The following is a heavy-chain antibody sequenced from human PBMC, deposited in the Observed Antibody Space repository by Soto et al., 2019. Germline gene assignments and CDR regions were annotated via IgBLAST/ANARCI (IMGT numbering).Heavy chain of an antibody. Sequence: QVQLVQSAGEVKKPGASVKVSCKASGYSFTSYGISWVRRAPGQGLEWRGWISPYNGHTQFVQRFQGRVTMTTDTSTKTGYMELRNLRSDDTAHYYCARDLTIVPATHPRLENYGMDVWGQGTTVIVSS. CDR2: ISPYNGHT. D-gene: IGHD2-2*01. CDR1: GYSFTSYG. CDR3: ARDLTIVPATHPRLENYGMDV. J-gene: IGHJ6*02. V-gene: IGHV1-18*01.